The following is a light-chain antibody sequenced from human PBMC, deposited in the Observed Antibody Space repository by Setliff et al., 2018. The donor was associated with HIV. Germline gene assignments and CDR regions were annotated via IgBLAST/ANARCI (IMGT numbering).Light chain of an antibody. J-gene: IGLJ1*01. Sequence: SYELTQPPSVSVAPGKTARIACGGNNIGSKSVHWYQQKPGQAPVVVVYDDDGRPSEISERFSGSNSGSTATPTISRVEAGDEADYYCQVWDSTSDQYVFGTGTKVTVL. CDR3: QVWDSTSDQYV. CDR2: DDD. V-gene: IGLV3-21*03. CDR1: NIGSKS.